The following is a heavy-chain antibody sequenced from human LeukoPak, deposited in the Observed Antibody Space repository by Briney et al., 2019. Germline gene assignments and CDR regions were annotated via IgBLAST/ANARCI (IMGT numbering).Heavy chain of an antibody. CDR2: IKSKTDGGTT. V-gene: IGHV3-15*01. Sequence: GGSRRLSCAASGFTFSSYAMAWVRQAPGKGLEWVGRIKSKTDGGTTDYAAPVKGRFTISRDDSKNTLYLQMNSQKTEDTAVYYCTRISSRRGMDVWGQGTTVTVSS. CDR1: GFTFSSYA. D-gene: IGHD6-13*01. CDR3: TRISSRRGMDV. J-gene: IGHJ6*02.